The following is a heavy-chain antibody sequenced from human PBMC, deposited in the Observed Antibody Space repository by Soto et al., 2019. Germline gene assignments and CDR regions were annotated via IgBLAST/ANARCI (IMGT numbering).Heavy chain of an antibody. D-gene: IGHD2-15*01. Sequence: ASVKVSCKASGYTFTSYYMHWVRQAPGQGLEWMGIINPSGGSTSYAQKFQGRVTMTRDTSTSTVYMELSSLRSEDMAVYYCARDSVVVAALYYFDYWGQGTLVTVSS. J-gene: IGHJ4*02. V-gene: IGHV1-46*01. CDR3: ARDSVVVAALYYFDY. CDR1: GYTFTSYY. CDR2: INPSGGST.